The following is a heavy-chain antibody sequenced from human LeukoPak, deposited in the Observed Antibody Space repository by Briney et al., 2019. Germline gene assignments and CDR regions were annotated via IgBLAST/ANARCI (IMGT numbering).Heavy chain of an antibody. CDR2: ISSSHTTV. J-gene: IGHJ4*02. CDR1: GFTFSSYA. V-gene: IGHV3-48*01. D-gene: IGHD2/OR15-2a*01. CDR3: LRDQYFRDFDY. Sequence: GGSLRLSCAASGFTFSSYAMNWVRQAPEKGLEWVAYISSSHTTVYYTDSVKGRFTISRHNDKNSLYLQMHNLRAEDTAVYYCLRDQYFRDFDYWGQGTLVTVSS.